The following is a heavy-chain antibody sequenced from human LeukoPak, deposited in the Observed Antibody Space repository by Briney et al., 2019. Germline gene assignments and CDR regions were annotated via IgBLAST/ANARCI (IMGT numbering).Heavy chain of an antibody. CDR3: ARLPIVVVPAAIDAFDI. CDR2: YHSGST. D-gene: IGHD2-2*02. Sequence: YHSGSTYYNPSLKSRVTISVDRSKNQFSLKLSSVTAADTAVYYCARLPIVVVPAAIDAFDIWAKGQRSPSLQ. J-gene: IGHJ3*02. V-gene: IGHV4-30-2*01.